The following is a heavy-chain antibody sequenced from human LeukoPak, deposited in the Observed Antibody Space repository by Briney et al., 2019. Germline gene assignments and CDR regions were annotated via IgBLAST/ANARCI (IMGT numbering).Heavy chain of an antibody. CDR1: GYTFRNYG. V-gene: IGHV3-21*01. D-gene: IGHD3-9*01. CDR3: ARLSTGY. Sequence: GGSLRLSCAASGYTFRNYGMHWVRQAPGKGLEWVSSISYRSSYIYYADSVKGRFTISRDNAKNSLYLQMNSLRAEDTAVYYCARLSTGYWGQGTLVTVSS. CDR2: ISYRSSYI. J-gene: IGHJ4*02.